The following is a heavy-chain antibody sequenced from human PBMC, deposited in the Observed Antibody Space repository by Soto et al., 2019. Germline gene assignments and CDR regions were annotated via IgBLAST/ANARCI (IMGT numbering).Heavy chain of an antibody. CDR2: INHSGST. V-gene: IGHV4-34*01. Sequence: SETLSLTCAVYGGSFSVYYWRWIRHPPGKGLEWIGEINHSGSTNYNPSLKSRVTISVDTSRNQFSLRLSSVTAADTAVYYCARAPTLQRAFTYWGQGTLVPSPQ. CDR1: GGSFSVYY. J-gene: IGHJ4*02. CDR3: ARAPTLQRAFTY. D-gene: IGHD1-1*01.